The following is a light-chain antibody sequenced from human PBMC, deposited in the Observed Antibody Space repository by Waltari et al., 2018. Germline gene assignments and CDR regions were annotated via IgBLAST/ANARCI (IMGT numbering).Light chain of an antibody. V-gene: IGKV1-5*03. J-gene: IGKJ2*03. CDR1: QSISTL. Sequence: DIQMTQSPSTLSASVGDRVTITCRASQSISTLLAWFQQKPGNPPKLLIYKTFTLERGGPSRFSGSGSGTEFTLTITSLQPDDFATYYCQQYSSSSMFSFGQGTKLEIK. CDR2: KTF. CDR3: QQYSSSSMFS.